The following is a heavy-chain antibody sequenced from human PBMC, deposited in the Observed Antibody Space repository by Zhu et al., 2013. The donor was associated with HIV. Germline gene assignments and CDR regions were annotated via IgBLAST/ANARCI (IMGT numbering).Heavy chain of an antibody. D-gene: IGHD5-12*01. CDR2: ISWNSGSI. CDR3: AKDHGWLRLGAFDI. CDR1: GFTFDDYA. J-gene: IGHJ3*02. Sequence: EVQLVESGGGLVQPGRSLRLSCAASGFTFDDYAMHWVRQAPGKGLEWVSGISWNSGSIGYADSVKGRFTISRDNAKNSLYLQMNSLRAEDTALYYCAKDHGWLRLGAFDIWGQGTMVTVSS. V-gene: IGHV3-9*01.